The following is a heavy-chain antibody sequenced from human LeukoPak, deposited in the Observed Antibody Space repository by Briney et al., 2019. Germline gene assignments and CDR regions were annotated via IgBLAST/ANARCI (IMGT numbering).Heavy chain of an antibody. CDR1: GFSFSSYW. J-gene: IGHJ4*02. V-gene: IGHV3-7*01. CDR2: IKQDGSEK. D-gene: IGHD3-3*01. CDR3: ARSRVETSWSPNQD. Sequence: GGSLRLSCAASGFSFSSYWMSWVRQAPGKGLEWVANIKQDGSEKYYVDSVKGRFTISRDNAKNSLYLQINSLRAEDTAVYYCARSRVETSWSPNQDWGQGTLVTVSS.